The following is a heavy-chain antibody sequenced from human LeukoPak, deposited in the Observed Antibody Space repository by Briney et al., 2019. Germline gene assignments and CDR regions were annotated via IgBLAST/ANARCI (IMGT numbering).Heavy chain of an antibody. CDR3: TTEDIVVVPAAFPITMVRGVTSR. J-gene: IGHJ4*02. CDR2: IKSKTDGGTT. Sequence: GGSLRLSCAASGFTFSNAWMSWVRQAPGKGLKWVGRIKSKTDGGTTDYAAPVKGRFTISRDDSKNTLYLQMNSLKTEDTAVYYCTTEDIVVVPAAFPITMVRGVTSRWGQGTLVTVSS. CDR1: GFTFSNAW. D-gene: IGHD2-2*01. V-gene: IGHV3-15*01.